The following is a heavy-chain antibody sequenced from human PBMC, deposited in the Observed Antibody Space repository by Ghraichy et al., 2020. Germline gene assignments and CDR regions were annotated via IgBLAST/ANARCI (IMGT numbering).Heavy chain of an antibody. Sequence: GGSLRLSCAASGFIFGNYLMTWVRQSPGKGLDWVANIERDGSGVYYVNSVKGRFTISRDNANGLVYLQMNRLRVEDTAVYYCTRGDGGASPHYWGQGTPVTVSS. D-gene: IGHD3-16*01. CDR1: GFIFGNYL. J-gene: IGHJ4*02. CDR2: IERDGSGV. V-gene: IGHV3-7*03. CDR3: TRGDGGASPHY.